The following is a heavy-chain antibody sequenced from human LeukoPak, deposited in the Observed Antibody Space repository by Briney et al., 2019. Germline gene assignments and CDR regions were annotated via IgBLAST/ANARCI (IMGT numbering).Heavy chain of an antibody. J-gene: IGHJ3*02. CDR3: ARGPRDSSGYYYGGDAFDI. Sequence: SETLSLTCAVYGGPFSGYYWSWIRQPPGKGLEWIGEINHSGSTNYNPSLKSRVTISVDTSKNQFSLKLSSVTAADTAVYYCARGPRDSSGYYYGGDAFDIWGQGTMVTVSS. CDR1: GGPFSGYY. D-gene: IGHD3-22*01. CDR2: INHSGST. V-gene: IGHV4-34*01.